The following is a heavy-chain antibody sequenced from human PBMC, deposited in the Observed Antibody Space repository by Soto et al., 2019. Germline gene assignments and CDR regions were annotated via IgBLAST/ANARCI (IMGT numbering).Heavy chain of an antibody. V-gene: IGHV1-46*01. CDR1: GYTFTSYY. Sequence: GASVKVSCKASGYTFTSYYMHWVRQAPGQGLEWMGIINPSGGSTSYAQKFQGRVTMTRDTSTSTVYMELSSLRSEDTAVYYCARASRTTVVTENPFDYWGQGTLVTVSS. D-gene: IGHD4-17*01. CDR2: INPSGGST. J-gene: IGHJ4*02. CDR3: ARASRTTVVTENPFDY.